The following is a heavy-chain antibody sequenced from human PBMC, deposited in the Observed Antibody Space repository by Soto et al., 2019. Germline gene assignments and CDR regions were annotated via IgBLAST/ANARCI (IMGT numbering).Heavy chain of an antibody. CDR2: ISSSSSYT. D-gene: IGHD3-22*01. J-gene: IGHJ3*02. V-gene: IGHV3-11*06. Sequence: QVQLVESGGGLVKPGGSLRLSCAASGFTFSDYYMSWIRQAPGKGLEWVSYISSSSSYTNYADSVKGRFTISRDNAKNSLYLQMNSLRAEVTTVYYCARMYYYDSSGPNDAFDIWGQGTMVTVSS. CDR3: ARMYYYDSSGPNDAFDI. CDR1: GFTFSDYY.